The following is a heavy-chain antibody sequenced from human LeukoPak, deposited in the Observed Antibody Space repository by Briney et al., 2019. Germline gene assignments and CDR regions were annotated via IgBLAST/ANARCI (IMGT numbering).Heavy chain of an antibody. Sequence: AASVKVSCKASGGTFSSYAISWVRQAPGQGLEWMGGIIPIFGTANYAQKFQGRVTITTDESTSTVYMELSSLRSEDTAVYYCARDRHFGEYYFDYWGQGTLVTVSS. CDR1: GGTFSSYA. D-gene: IGHD3-10*01. CDR2: IIPIFGTA. V-gene: IGHV1-69*05. CDR3: ARDRHFGEYYFDY. J-gene: IGHJ4*02.